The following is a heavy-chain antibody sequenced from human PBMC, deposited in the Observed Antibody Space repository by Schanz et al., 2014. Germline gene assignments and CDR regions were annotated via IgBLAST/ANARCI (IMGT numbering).Heavy chain of an antibody. J-gene: IGHJ5*02. V-gene: IGHV3-15*01. Sequence: VQLVESGGGVVQPGRSLKLSCAASGFTFNYVWMSWVRQAPGKGLEWVGRIRSKADGGTTDYAAPVKGRFTISRDDSKITLFLQINRLKNEETAVYYCTTVDCSSPSCPPWGQGTLVTVSS. CDR2: IRSKADGGTT. D-gene: IGHD2-2*01. CDR1: GFTFNYVW. CDR3: TTVDCSSPSCPP.